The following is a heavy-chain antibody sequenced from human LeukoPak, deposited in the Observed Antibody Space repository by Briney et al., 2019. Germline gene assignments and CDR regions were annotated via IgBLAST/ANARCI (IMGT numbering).Heavy chain of an antibody. D-gene: IGHD4-17*01. Sequence: PSETLSLTCAVSGGSISSGSYSWSWIRQPPGKGLEWIGYIYPRGSTYYNPSLKDRVTMSVDKSKNQFSLSLSSATAADTAVYYCAREGSTVSDFEYWGQGTLVTVSA. CDR2: IYPRGST. J-gene: IGHJ4*02. CDR1: GGSISSGSYS. V-gene: IGHV4-30-2*01. CDR3: AREGSTVSDFEY.